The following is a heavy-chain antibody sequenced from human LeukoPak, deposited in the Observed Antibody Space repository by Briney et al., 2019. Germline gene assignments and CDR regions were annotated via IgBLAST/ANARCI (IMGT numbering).Heavy chain of an antibody. D-gene: IGHD3-10*01. CDR3: ARPQLELFPFDY. CDR2: IYYSGST. Sequence: SETLSLTCTVSGDSVSSSSYYWGLIRQPPGKGLEWIGSIYYSGSTYYNPSLKSRVTISVDTSKNQFSLKLSSVTAADTAVFYCARPQLELFPFDYWGQGTLVTVSS. V-gene: IGHV4-39*01. J-gene: IGHJ4*02. CDR1: GDSVSSSSYY.